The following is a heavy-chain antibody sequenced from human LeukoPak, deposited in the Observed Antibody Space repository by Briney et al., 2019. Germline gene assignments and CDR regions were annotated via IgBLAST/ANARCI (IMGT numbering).Heavy chain of an antibody. V-gene: IGHV3-23*01. CDR2: ISGSGGST. Sequence: PGGSLRLSCAASGFTFSSYGMSWVRQAPGKGLEWVSAISGSGGSTYYADSAKGRFTISRDNSKNTLYLQMNSLRAEDTAVYYCAKDGRLLWFGEKYYGPNWFDPWGQGTLVTVSS. D-gene: IGHD3-10*01. CDR1: GFTFSSYG. CDR3: AKDGRLLWFGEKYYGPNWFDP. J-gene: IGHJ5*02.